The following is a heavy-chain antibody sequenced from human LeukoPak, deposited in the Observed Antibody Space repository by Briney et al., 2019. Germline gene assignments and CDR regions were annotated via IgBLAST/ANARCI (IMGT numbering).Heavy chain of an antibody. Sequence: PGGSLRLSCAASGFTFSSYAMSWVRQAPGKGLEWVSAISGSGGSTYYADSVKGRFTISRDNSKNTLYLQMNSLRAEDTAVYYCAKIRPLSMVARGYYFDYWGQGTLVTVSS. CDR1: GFTFSSYA. J-gene: IGHJ4*02. V-gene: IGHV3-23*01. D-gene: IGHD5-12*01. CDR2: ISGSGGST. CDR3: AKIRPLSMVARGYYFDY.